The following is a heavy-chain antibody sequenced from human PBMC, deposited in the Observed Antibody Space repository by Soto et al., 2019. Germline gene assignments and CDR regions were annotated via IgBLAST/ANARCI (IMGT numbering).Heavy chain of an antibody. J-gene: IGHJ4*02. Sequence: QVQLVQSGAEVKKPGASVKVSCKASGYTFTSYGISWVRQAPGQGLEWMGWISAYTGNTNYAQKLQGRVTMTTDTSTSTAYMELRSLRSDDTAVYYCARGSYDYIWGSYRYTYYFDYWGQGTLVTVSS. CDR1: GYTFTSYG. CDR3: ARGSYDYIWGSYRYTYYFDY. D-gene: IGHD3-16*02. V-gene: IGHV1-18*01. CDR2: ISAYTGNT.